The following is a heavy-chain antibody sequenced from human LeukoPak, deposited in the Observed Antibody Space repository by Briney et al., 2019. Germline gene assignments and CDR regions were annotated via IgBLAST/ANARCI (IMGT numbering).Heavy chain of an antibody. V-gene: IGHV4-34*01. CDR2: INHSGST. J-gene: IGHJ4*02. Sequence: SETLSLTCAVYGGSFSGYYWSWIRQPPGKGLGWIGEINHSGSTNYNPSLKSRVTISVDTSKNQFSLKLSSVTAADTAVYYCARAKKWLRFPSAGDKYYFDYWGQGTLVTVSS. CDR1: GGSFSGYY. CDR3: ARAKKWLRFPSAGDKYYFDY. D-gene: IGHD5-12*01.